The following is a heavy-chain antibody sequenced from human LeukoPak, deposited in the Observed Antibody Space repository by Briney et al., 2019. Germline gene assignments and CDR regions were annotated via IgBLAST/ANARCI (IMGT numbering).Heavy chain of an antibody. CDR3: VKEVPVSTIYD. V-gene: IGHV3-66*01. D-gene: IGHD2/OR15-2a*01. J-gene: IGHJ4*02. Sequence: GGSLRLSCVASGFIVSTNYMSWVRQAPGKGLEWVAVIFRGDGTYHADSAEGRFTISRDAYKNTVYLHRNSLTAEDTAIYYCVKEVPVSTIYDWGQGVLVTVSS. CDR1: GFIVSTNY. CDR2: IFRGDGT.